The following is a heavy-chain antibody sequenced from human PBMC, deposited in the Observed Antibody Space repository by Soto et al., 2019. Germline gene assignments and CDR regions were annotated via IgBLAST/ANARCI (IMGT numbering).Heavy chain of an antibody. D-gene: IGHD6-13*01. CDR1: GFTFSSYA. Sequence: GGSLRLSCAASGFTFSSYAMSWVRQAPGKGLEWVSAISGSGGSTYYADSVKGRFTISRDNSKNTLYLQMNSLRAEDTAVYYCAKEGSSWPYYYYGMDVWGQGTTVTVSS. V-gene: IGHV3-23*01. CDR2: ISGSGGST. CDR3: AKEGSSWPYYYYGMDV. J-gene: IGHJ6*02.